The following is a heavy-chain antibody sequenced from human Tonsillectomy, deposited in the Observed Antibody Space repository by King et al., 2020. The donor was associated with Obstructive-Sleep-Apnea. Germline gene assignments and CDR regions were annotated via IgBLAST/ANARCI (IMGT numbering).Heavy chain of an antibody. CDR2: ISAYNGNT. Sequence: QLVQSGAEVKKPGASVKVSCKASGYTFTSYGISWVRQAPGQGLEWMGWISAYNGNTNYAQKLQGRVTMTTDTSTSTAYMELRSLRSYDTAVYYCARDRYYDFWSGYRYFDYWGQGTLVTVSS. D-gene: IGHD3-3*01. J-gene: IGHJ4*02. V-gene: IGHV1-18*04. CDR1: GYTFTSYG. CDR3: ARDRYYDFWSGYRYFDY.